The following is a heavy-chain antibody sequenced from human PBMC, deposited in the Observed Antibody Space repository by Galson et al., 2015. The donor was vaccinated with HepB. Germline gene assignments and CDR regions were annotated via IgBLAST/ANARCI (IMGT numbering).Heavy chain of an antibody. CDR2: IYYSGST. V-gene: IGHV4-59*08. J-gene: IGHJ6*02. Sequence: ETLSLTCTVSGGSISSYYWSWIRQPPGKGLEWIGYIYYSGSTNYNPSLKSRVTISVDTSKNQFSLKLSSVTAADTAVYYCARYGASGMDVWGQGTTVTVSS. D-gene: IGHD3-10*01. CDR3: ARYGASGMDV. CDR1: GGSISSYY.